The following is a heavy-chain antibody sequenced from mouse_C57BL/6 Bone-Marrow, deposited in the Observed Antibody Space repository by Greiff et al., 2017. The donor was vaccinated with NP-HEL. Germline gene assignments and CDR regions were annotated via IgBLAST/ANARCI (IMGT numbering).Heavy chain of an antibody. V-gene: IGHV1-63*01. CDR3: AGAFYWYFDV. J-gene: IGHJ1*03. CDR2: IYPGGGYT. Sequence: VQRVESGAELVRPGTSVKMSCKASGYTFTNYWIGWAKQRPGHGLEWIGDIYPGGGYTNYNEKFKGKATLTADKSSSTAYMQFSSLTSEDSAIYYCAGAFYWYFDVWGTGTTVTVSS. CDR1: GYTFTNYW.